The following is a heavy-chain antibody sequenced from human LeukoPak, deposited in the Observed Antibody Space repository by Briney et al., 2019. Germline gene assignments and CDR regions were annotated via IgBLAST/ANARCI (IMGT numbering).Heavy chain of an antibody. D-gene: IGHD3-9*01. V-gene: IGHV4-34*01. CDR2: ITHSGST. Sequence: PSETLSLTCAVYGGSFSNYYWSWIRQSPGKGLEWIGEITHSGSTNYNPSLKSRVTISVDTSKNQFSLKLSSVTAADTAVYYCARKQTVLRYFDWHFDYWGQGTLVTVSS. CDR3: ARKQTVLRYFDWHFDY. J-gene: IGHJ4*02. CDR1: GGSFSNYY.